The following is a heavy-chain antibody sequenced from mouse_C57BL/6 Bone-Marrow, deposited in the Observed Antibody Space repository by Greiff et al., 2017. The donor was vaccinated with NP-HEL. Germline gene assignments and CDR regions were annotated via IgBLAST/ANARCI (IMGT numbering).Heavy chain of an antibody. CDR3: ASRAYYSNYWFAY. D-gene: IGHD2-5*01. V-gene: IGHV1-81*01. Sequence: VQGVESGAELARPGASVKLSCKASGYTFTSYGISWVKQRTGQGLEWIGEIYPRSGNTYYNEKFKGKATLTADKSSSTAYMELRSLTSEDSAVYCCASRAYYSNYWFAYWGQGTLVTVSA. CDR1: GYTFTSYG. J-gene: IGHJ3*01. CDR2: IYPRSGNT.